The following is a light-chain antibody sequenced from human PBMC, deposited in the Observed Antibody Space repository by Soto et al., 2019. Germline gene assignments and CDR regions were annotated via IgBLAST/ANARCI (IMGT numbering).Light chain of an antibody. CDR3: SSYTSSGTYV. Sequence: QSALTQPASVSGSPGQSITISCTGTSSDIGGYNFVSWYQHHPGNAPKLVIYDVNNRPSGVSHRFSGSKSGNTASLTISGLQAEDEADYFCSSYTSSGTYVFGTGTKVTVL. V-gene: IGLV2-14*03. CDR1: SSDIGGYNF. CDR2: DVN. J-gene: IGLJ1*01.